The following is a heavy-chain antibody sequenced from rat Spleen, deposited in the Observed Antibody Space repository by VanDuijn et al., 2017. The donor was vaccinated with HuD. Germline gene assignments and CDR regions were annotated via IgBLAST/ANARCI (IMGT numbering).Heavy chain of an antibody. CDR3: TRDADDGSLFDY. Sequence: EVQLVESGGDLFQPGRSLKLSCAASGFTFRNYDMAWVRQAPTKGLEWVATISSDGGRNFYRDSVKGRFTISRDNAKSTLYLQMNSLRSEDTATYYCTRDADDGSLFDYWGQGVMVTVSS. J-gene: IGHJ2*01. CDR1: GFTFRNYD. V-gene: IGHV5-29*01. D-gene: IGHD1-12*03. CDR2: ISSDGGRN.